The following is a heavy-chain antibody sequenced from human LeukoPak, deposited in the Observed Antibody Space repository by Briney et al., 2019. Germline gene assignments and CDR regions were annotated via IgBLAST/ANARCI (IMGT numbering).Heavy chain of an antibody. J-gene: IGHJ6*03. Sequence: GASVKVSCKASGYTFTSYGISWVRQAPGQGLEWMGWISAYNGNTNYAQKLQGRVTMTTDTSTSTAYMELRSLRSDDTAVYYCARIVVPAAINYYYYYMDVWGKGTTVTVS. CDR3: ARIVVPAAINYYYYYMDV. CDR1: GYTFTSYG. V-gene: IGHV1-18*01. CDR2: ISAYNGNT. D-gene: IGHD2-2*02.